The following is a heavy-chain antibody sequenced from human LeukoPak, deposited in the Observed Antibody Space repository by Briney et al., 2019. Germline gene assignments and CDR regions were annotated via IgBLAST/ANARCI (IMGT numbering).Heavy chain of an antibody. J-gene: IGHJ4*02. CDR3: AKEGQPSMVRGVIIPVSY. CDR1: GFTFSSYG. D-gene: IGHD3-10*01. CDR2: ISYDGSNK. Sequence: GGSLRLSCAASGFTFSSYGMHWVRQAPGKGLEWVAVISYDGSNKYYADSVKGRFTISRDNSKNTLYLQMNSLRAEDTAVYYCAKEGQPSMVRGVIIPVSYWGQGTLVTVSS. V-gene: IGHV3-30*18.